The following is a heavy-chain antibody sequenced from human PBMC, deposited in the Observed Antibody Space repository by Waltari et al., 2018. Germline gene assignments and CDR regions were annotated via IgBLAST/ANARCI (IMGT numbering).Heavy chain of an antibody. Sequence: QVQLQESGPGLVKPSETLSLTCAVSGYSISSGYYGGWIRQPPGKGLEWIGSIFHSGNTFHNPSLRSRCTISVDTAKNQFSLKLSCVTAADTAVYYCARMVGYYYYMDVWGKGTTVTVSS. CDR1: GYSISSGYY. CDR2: IFHSGNT. D-gene: IGHD3-10*01. V-gene: IGHV4-38-2*01. CDR3: ARMVGYYYYMDV. J-gene: IGHJ6*03.